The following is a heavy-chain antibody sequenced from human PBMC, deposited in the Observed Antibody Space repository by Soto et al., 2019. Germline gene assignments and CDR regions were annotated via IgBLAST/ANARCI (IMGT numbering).Heavy chain of an antibody. CDR2: ISYDGSNK. CDR1: GFTFSSYG. V-gene: IGHV3-30*03. J-gene: IGHJ4*02. D-gene: IGHD2-21*02. CDR3: ALGGDIVVVTAALDY. Sequence: SLRLSCAASGFTFSSYGMHWVRQAPGKGLEWVAVISYDGSNKYYADSVKGRFTISRDNSKNTLYLPMNSLRAEDTAVYYCALGGDIVVVTAALDYWGQGTLVTVSS.